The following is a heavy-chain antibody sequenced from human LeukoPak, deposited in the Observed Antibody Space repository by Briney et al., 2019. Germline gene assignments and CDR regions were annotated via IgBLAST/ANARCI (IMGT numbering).Heavy chain of an antibody. J-gene: IGHJ5*02. V-gene: IGHV4-39*07. D-gene: IGHD3-22*01. CDR2: IYYSGST. CDR3: ARVCTEEAGEYYYDSSGSTNWFDP. CDR1: GGSISSSSYY. Sequence: SETLSLTCTVSGGSISSSSYYWGWIRQPPGKGLEWIGSIYYSGSTYYNPSLKSRVTISVDTSKNQFSLKLSSVTAAYTAVYYCARVCTEEAGEYYYDSSGSTNWFDPWGQGTLVTVSS.